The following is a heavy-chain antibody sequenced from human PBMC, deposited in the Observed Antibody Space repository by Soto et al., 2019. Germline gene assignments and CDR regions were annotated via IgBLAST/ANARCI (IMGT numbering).Heavy chain of an antibody. CDR1: GGSISSYY. J-gene: IGHJ4*02. V-gene: IGHV4-59*01. CDR2: IYYSGST. D-gene: IGHD6-19*01. CDR3: ARSRYTSGWWTPPFDY. Sequence: QVQLQESGPGLVKPSESLSLTCAVSGGSISSYYWSWIRQPPGKGLEWIGYIYYSGSTNYNPSPKIRVTISVDTSKNQFSLKLTSVTAADTAVYYCARSRYTSGWWTPPFDYWGQGTLVTVSS.